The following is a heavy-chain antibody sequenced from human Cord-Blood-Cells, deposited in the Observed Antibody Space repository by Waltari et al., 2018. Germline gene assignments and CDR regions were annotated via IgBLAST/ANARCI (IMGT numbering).Heavy chain of an antibody. CDR1: GGSISSYY. Sequence: QVQLQESGPGLVKPSETLSLTCTVSGGSISSYYWRWIRPPPGKGLEWVGYIYYSGSTNYNPSLKSRVTISVDTSKNQFSLKLSSVTAADTAVYYCASQYYYDSSGYFWFDPWGQGTLVTVSS. V-gene: IGHV4-59*01. CDR2: IYYSGST. D-gene: IGHD3-22*01. J-gene: IGHJ5*02. CDR3: ASQYYYDSSGYFWFDP.